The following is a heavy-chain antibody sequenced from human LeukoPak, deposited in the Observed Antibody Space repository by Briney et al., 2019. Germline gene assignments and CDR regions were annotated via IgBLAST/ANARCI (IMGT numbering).Heavy chain of an antibody. J-gene: IGHJ3*02. CDR2: ISSSSSYI. V-gene: IGHV3-21*01. Sequence: GGSLRLSCAASGFTVSSNYMSWVRQAPGKGLEWVSSISSSSSYIYYADSVKGRFTISRDNAKNSLYLQMNSLRAEDTAVYYCARISIHDAFDIWGQGTMVTVSS. D-gene: IGHD6-6*01. CDR1: GFTVSSNY. CDR3: ARISIHDAFDI.